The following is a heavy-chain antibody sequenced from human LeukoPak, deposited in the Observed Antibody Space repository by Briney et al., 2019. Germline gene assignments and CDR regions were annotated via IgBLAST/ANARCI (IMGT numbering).Heavy chain of an antibody. Sequence: PSETLSLTCTVSVGSLSSGSYYWGWIRQPPGKGLEWIGSIYYSGSTYYNPSLKSRVTISVDTSKNRFSLKLRSVTAADTAVYYCARRSGSANFDYWGQGTLVTVSS. CDR3: ARRSGSANFDY. J-gene: IGHJ4*02. V-gene: IGHV4-39*01. D-gene: IGHD6-19*01. CDR1: VGSLSSGSYY. CDR2: IYYSGST.